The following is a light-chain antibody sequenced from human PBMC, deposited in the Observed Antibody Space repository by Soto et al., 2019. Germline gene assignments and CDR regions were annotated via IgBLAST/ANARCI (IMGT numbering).Light chain of an antibody. CDR1: QTIHSY. CDR2: AAS. J-gene: IGKJ3*01. V-gene: IGKV1-39*01. CDR3: QQSYTTPFT. Sequence: DIQMTQSPSSLSASVGDRVTITCRASQTIHSYLNWYRQKPGKAPNLLIYAASTLQSEVPSRFSGSGSGTDFTLTISSLQPEEFATYYCQQSYTTPFTFGPGTKVDIK.